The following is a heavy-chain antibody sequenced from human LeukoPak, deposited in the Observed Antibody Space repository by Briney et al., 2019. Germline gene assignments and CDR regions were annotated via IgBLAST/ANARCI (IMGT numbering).Heavy chain of an antibody. CDR1: GGSFSDDD. Sequence: PSETLSLTCAVYGGSFSDDDWSWVRQSPRKGLEWIGEINQSGRTTYNPSLSSRVTISIDTSKNQFSLKLTSVTAADTAVYYCARGGYCTAFSCNYHYGMGVWGRGTPVTVSS. D-gene: IGHD2-8*02. J-gene: IGHJ6*02. V-gene: IGHV4-34*01. CDR3: ARGGYCTAFSCNYHYGMGV. CDR2: INQSGRT.